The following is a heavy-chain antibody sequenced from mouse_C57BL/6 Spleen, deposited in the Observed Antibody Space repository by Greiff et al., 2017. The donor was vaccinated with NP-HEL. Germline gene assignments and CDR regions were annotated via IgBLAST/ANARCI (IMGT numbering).Heavy chain of an antibody. J-gene: IGHJ1*03. Sequence: VQLQQSGPELVKPGASVKISCKASGYAFSSSWMNWVKQRPGKGLEWIGRIYPGDGDTNYNGKFKGKATLTADKSSSTAYMQLSSLTSEDSAVYFCARIAYYYGSSYPLFDVWGTGTTVTVSS. CDR3: ARIAYYYGSSYPLFDV. CDR2: IYPGDGDT. CDR1: GYAFSSSW. D-gene: IGHD1-1*01. V-gene: IGHV1-82*01.